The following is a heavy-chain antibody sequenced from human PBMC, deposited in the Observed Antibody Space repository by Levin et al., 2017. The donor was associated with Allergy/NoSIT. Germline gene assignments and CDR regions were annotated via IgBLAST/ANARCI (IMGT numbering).Heavy chain of an antibody. J-gene: IGHJ4*02. V-gene: IGHV1-69*13. CDR1: GGTFSSYA. CDR3: ARDERLGMRGIRGGGFDY. Sequence: ASVKVSCKASGGTFSSYAISWVRQAPGQGLEWMGGIIPIFGTANYAQKFQGRVTITADESTSTAYMELSSLRSEDTAVYYCARDERLGMRGIRGGGFDYWGQGTLVTVSS. CDR2: IIPIFGTA. D-gene: IGHD7-27*01.